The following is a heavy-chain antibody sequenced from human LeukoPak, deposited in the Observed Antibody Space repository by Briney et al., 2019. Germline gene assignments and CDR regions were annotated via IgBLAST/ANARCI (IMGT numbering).Heavy chain of an antibody. CDR3: ARETGYYDSSGYLGSYFDY. Sequence: GGSLRLSCAASGFPFSSYEMNWVRQAPGKGLEWVSYISSTASTIYYADSVKGRFTISRDNAKNSLYLQMNSLRAEDTTVYYCARETGYYDSSGYLGSYFDYWGQGTLVTVSS. V-gene: IGHV3-48*03. CDR2: ISSTASTI. J-gene: IGHJ4*02. CDR1: GFPFSSYE. D-gene: IGHD3-22*01.